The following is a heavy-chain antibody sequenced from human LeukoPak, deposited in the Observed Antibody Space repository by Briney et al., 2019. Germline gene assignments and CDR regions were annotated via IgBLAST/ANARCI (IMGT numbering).Heavy chain of an antibody. CDR1: GFTFRNAW. D-gene: IGHD5-18*01. CDR3: ARGPSGYSYAPAHYFDY. V-gene: IGHV4-4*02. Sequence: GSLRLSCAASGFTFRNAWMSWVRQAPGMGLEWIGSIYHSGSTNYNPSLKSRVTISVDTSKNQFSLKLSFVTAADTAVYYCARGPSGYSYAPAHYFDYWGQGTLVTVSS. J-gene: IGHJ4*02. CDR2: IYHSGST.